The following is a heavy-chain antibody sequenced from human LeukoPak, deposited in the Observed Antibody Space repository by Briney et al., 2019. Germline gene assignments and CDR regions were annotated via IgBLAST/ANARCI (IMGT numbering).Heavy chain of an antibody. D-gene: IGHD2-15*01. V-gene: IGHV1-18*01. Sequence: ASVKVSCKASGYTFTSYGISWVRQAPGQGLEWMGWISAYNGNTNYAQKLQGRVTMTRDMSTSTVYMELSSLRSEDTAVYYCARGPPHCSGGSCYSLDYFDYWGQGTLVTVSS. J-gene: IGHJ4*02. CDR1: GYTFTSYG. CDR2: ISAYNGNT. CDR3: ARGPPHCSGGSCYSLDYFDY.